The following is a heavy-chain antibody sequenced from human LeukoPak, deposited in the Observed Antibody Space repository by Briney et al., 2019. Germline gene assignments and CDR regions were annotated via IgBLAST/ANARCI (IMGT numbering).Heavy chain of an antibody. Sequence: ASVKVSCKASGYTFTGHYIHWVRQAPGQGPEWMGWINPNNGGTSYAQKFQGRFSLTRDTSISTAYMEVSGLRADDTALYYCARDRVPFYSSTFKDYYLQYGLDVWGQGTTVTVSS. J-gene: IGHJ6*02. CDR3: ARDRVPFYSSTFKDYYLQYGLDV. CDR2: INPNNGGT. V-gene: IGHV1-2*02. CDR1: GYTFTGHY. D-gene: IGHD6-19*01.